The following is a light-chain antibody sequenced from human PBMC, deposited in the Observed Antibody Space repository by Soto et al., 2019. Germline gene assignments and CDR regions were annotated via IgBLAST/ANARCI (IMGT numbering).Light chain of an antibody. V-gene: IGLV2-14*03. Sequence: QSALTQPASVSGSPGQSITISCTGTSSDVGRYDYVSWYQHHPGKAPKLMIYDVSNRPSGVSNRFSGSKSGNTASLTISGLQAADEADYYCSSYTGTSTLGVFGTGTKVTVL. J-gene: IGLJ1*01. CDR3: SSYTGTSTLGV. CDR2: DVS. CDR1: SSDVGRYDY.